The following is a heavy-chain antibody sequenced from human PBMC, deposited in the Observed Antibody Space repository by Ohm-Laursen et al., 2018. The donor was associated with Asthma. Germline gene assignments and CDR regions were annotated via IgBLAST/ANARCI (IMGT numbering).Heavy chain of an antibody. CDR3: SRAISGSFYF. CDR1: GFTFSSYG. CDR2: ISSSGTT. V-gene: IGHV3-48*04. D-gene: IGHD3-10*01. Sequence: SLRLSCAASGFTFSSYGMHWVRQAPGKGLEWISYISSSGTTYYADSVKGRFTISRDNAKNVLLLQMNSLRAEDTAVYFCSRAISGSFYFWGQGTLVTVSS. J-gene: IGHJ4*02.